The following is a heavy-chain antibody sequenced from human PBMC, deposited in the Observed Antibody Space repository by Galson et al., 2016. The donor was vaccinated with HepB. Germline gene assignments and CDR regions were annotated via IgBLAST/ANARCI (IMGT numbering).Heavy chain of an antibody. V-gene: IGHV3-23*01. Sequence: SLRLSCAASGFPFSNYVMTWVRQTPGKGLEWVSNIRSGGDTYYADSLKGRFTVSRDDSRDMLYLQMNSLRGDGTAVYSCAKGGGDTTGWYPLDSWGRGILVTVSS. D-gene: IGHD6-19*01. CDR1: GFPFSNYV. CDR2: IRSGGDT. CDR3: AKGGGDTTGWYPLDS. J-gene: IGHJ4*02.